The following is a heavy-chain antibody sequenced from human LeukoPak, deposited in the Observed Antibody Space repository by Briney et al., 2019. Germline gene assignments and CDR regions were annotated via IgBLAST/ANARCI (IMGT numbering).Heavy chain of an antibody. J-gene: IGHJ4*02. CDR2: INGLSSAI. V-gene: IGHV3-48*02. D-gene: IGHD2-21*01. CDR1: GFTFSDYS. CDR3: TRDGRAPDVVPFDH. Sequence: GGSLRLSCAASGFTFSDYSMNWVRQAPGKGPELVSYINGLSSAIYYADSVKGRFTISRENAKNSLSLQMHSMRDEDTAVYYCTRDGRAPDVVPFDHWGQGTLVTVSS.